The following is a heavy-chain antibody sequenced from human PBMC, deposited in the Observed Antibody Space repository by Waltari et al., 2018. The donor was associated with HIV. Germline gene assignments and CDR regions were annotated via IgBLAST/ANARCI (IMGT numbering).Heavy chain of an antibody. CDR1: GFPFTDYY. Sequence: QVQLVESGGGLVKPGGSLRLSCAASGFPFTDYYMSWIRQAPGKGLEWVSYIGGSGTTIYYADSVKGRFNISRDNAKNSLYLQMNSLRAEDTAVYYCARDRRDYDFWSGYYTGMDVWGQGTTVTVSS. J-gene: IGHJ6*02. D-gene: IGHD3-3*01. V-gene: IGHV3-11*01. CDR3: ARDRRDYDFWSGYYTGMDV. CDR2: IGGSGTTI.